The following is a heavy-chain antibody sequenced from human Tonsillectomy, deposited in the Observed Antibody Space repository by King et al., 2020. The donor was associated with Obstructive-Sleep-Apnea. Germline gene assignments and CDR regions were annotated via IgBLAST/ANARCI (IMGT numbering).Heavy chain of an antibody. V-gene: IGHV3-30*02. J-gene: IGHJ4*02. CDR3: AKDNPDIVATIDY. D-gene: IGHD5-12*01. CDR2: IRYEGRYK. CDR1: GFTFSSYG. Sequence: VQLVESGGGVVQPGGSLRLSCAASGFTFSSYGIHWVRQAPGKGLEWVALIRYEGRYKYSADSVKVRFTISRENSKNTLYLQMNSLRAEDTAVYYCAKDNPDIVATIDYWGQGTLVTVSS.